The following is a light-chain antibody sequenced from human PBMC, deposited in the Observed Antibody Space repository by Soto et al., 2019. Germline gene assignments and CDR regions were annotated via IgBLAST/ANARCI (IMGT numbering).Light chain of an antibody. V-gene: IGLV2-14*01. CDR2: EVN. CDR1: SSDVRGYDY. CDR3: SAYTTTSTLL. Sequence: QSALTQPASVSGSPGQSVTISCTGTSSDVRGYDYVSWYQQHPGTAPKLMLYEVNNRPSGVSTRFSGSKSGNTASLIISGLQTEDEADYYCSAYTTTSTLLFGTGTKVTVL. J-gene: IGLJ1*01.